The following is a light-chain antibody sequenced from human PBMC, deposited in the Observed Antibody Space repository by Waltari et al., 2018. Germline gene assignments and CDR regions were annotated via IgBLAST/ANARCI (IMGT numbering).Light chain of an antibody. J-gene: IGKJ1*01. V-gene: IGKV3-20*01. CDR1: QSVRGS. CDR3: QHYVRLPAT. Sequence: EIVLTQSPGTLSLSPGERATLSCRDSQSVRGSLAWYQQNAGQAPRLLIYGASSRATGIPDRFSGSGSGTDFSLTISRLEPEDFAVYYCQHYVRLPATFGQGTKVEI. CDR2: GAS.